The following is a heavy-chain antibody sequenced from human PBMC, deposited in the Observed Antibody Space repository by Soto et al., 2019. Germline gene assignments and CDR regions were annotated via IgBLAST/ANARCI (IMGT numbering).Heavy chain of an antibody. V-gene: IGHV1-18*01. D-gene: IGHD2-15*01. J-gene: IGHJ6*03. CDR2: ISAYNGNT. CDR3: ARALLQGYYYYYMDV. CDR1: GYTFTSYG. Sequence: ASVKVSCKASGYTFTSYGISWVRQAPGQGLEWMGWISAYNGNTNYAQKLQGRVTMTTDTSTSTAYMELRSLRSDDTAVYYCARALLQGYYYYYMDVWGKGTTVTVAS.